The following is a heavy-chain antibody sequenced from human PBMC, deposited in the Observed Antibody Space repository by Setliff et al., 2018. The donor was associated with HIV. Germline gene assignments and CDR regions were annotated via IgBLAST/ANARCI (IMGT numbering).Heavy chain of an antibody. J-gene: IGHJ3*02. CDR3: ARGGFNHAFDI. V-gene: IGHV3-74*01. Sequence: LSCVASGFTFNSYWMYWVRQAPGKGLVCVSRVNNDGTDTIYADSVKGRFTISRDNAKSTVYLQMGSLSADDTAVYYCARGGFNHAFDIWGQGTMVTVSS. CDR2: VNNDGTDT. D-gene: IGHD2-15*01. CDR1: GFTFNSYW.